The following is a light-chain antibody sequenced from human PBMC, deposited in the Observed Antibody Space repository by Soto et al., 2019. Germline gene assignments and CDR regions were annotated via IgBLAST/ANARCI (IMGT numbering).Light chain of an antibody. V-gene: IGKV3-20*01. CDR2: GAS. CDR1: ESVSTSY. Sequence: EIVLTQSPGTLSLSPGERATLSCRASESVSTSYLAWYQQKPGQAPRLLIYGASGRATGIPDRFSVSASGTDFTRSSSRLEPEDFAVYYCQHYGTPALFGPGTKVDIK. CDR3: QHYGTPAL. J-gene: IGKJ3*01.